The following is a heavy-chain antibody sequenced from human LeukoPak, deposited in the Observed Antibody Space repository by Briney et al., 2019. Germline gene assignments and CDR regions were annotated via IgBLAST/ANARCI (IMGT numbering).Heavy chain of an antibody. V-gene: IGHV1-8*01. CDR3: ARDFSGDYYFDY. J-gene: IGHJ4*02. D-gene: IGHD4-17*01. Sequence: ASVQVSCKASGYTFTSYDINWVRQAAGQGLAGMGWMNPNSGNTGYAQKFQGRVTITADESTSTAYMELSSLRSEDTAVYYCARDFSGDYYFDYWGQGTLVTVSS. CDR1: GYTFTSYD. CDR2: MNPNSGNT.